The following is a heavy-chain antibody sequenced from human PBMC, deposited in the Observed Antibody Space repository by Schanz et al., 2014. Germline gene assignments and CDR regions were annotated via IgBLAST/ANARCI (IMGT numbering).Heavy chain of an antibody. CDR3: AKAADWPVTRCDP. Sequence: EVQLLESGGGLVQPGGSLRLSCAASGFTFSSYAMCWVRQAPGKGLEWVSAISGGGGTTYYTDSVKGRFTISRDNSKSTLYLQMSSLRADDTAVYYCAKAADWPVTRCDPWGQGTLVTVSS. J-gene: IGHJ5*02. V-gene: IGHV3-23*01. CDR1: GFTFSSYA. CDR2: ISGGGGTT. D-gene: IGHD3-9*01.